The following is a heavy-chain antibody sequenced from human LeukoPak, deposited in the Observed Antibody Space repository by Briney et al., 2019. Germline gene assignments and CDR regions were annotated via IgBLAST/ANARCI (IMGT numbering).Heavy chain of an antibody. Sequence: GGSLRLSCAASGFTLSAHGMNWVRQAPGKGLEWVSSISSSSIYIYYGDSVKGRFTISRDNARNSLYLQMNSLRAEDTAVYFCARGYSNYGYAFDIWGQGTMVTVSS. CDR2: ISSSSIYI. V-gene: IGHV3-21*01. CDR3: ARGYSNYGYAFDI. D-gene: IGHD4-11*01. J-gene: IGHJ3*02. CDR1: GFTLSAHG.